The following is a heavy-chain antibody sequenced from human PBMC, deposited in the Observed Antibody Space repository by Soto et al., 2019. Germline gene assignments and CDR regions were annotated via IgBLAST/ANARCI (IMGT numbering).Heavy chain of an antibody. CDR1: GYTFTGYY. D-gene: IGHD4-17*01. CDR2: INPNSGGT. CDR3: ARAIYGGNQYYYYYGMDV. V-gene: IGHV1-2*04. J-gene: IGHJ6*02. Sequence: ASVKVSCKASGYTFTGYYMHWVRQAPGQGLEWMGWINPNSGGTNYAQKFQGWVTMTRDTSISTAYMELSRLRSDDTAVYYCARAIYGGNQYYYYYGMDVWGQVTTVTV.